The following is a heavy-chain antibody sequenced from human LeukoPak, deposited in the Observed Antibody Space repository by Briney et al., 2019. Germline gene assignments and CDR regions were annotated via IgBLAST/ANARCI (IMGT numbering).Heavy chain of an antibody. D-gene: IGHD2-2*01. J-gene: IGHJ6*02. CDR2: ISSSSSTI. Sequence: PGGSLRLSCAASGFTFSSYSMNWVRQAPGKGLEWVSYISSSSSTIYYADSVKGRFTISRDNSKNTLYLEMNSLRAEDTAVYYCSRESFPAALRYYHFYGVDVWGQGTTVTVSS. CDR1: GFTFSSYS. CDR3: SRESFPAALRYYHFYGVDV. V-gene: IGHV3-48*01.